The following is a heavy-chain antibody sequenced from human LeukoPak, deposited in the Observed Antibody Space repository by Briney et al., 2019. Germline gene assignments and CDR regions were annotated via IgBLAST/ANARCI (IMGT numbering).Heavy chain of an antibody. V-gene: IGHV4-39*01. Sequence: SETLSLTCTVSGGSFSSSDYYWGWIRQPPGKGLEWFGSFYYSGSTYYNPSLKSRVTISGDTSKNQFSLNLRSVTATDTAVYYCARLRSALWDYWGQGTLVTVSS. CDR1: GGSFSSSDYY. D-gene: IGHD3-16*01. J-gene: IGHJ4*02. CDR3: ARLRSALWDY. CDR2: FYYSGST.